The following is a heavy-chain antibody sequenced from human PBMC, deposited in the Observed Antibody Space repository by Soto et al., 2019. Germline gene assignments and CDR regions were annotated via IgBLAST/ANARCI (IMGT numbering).Heavy chain of an antibody. CDR2: IYYSGST. J-gene: IGHJ2*01. Sequence: SETLSLTCTVSGGSISSGGYYWSWIRQHPGKGLEWIGYIYYSGSTYYNPSLKSRFTISVDTSKNQFSLKLSSVTAADTAVYYCARYRTYWYFDLWGRGTLVTVSS. CDR1: GGSISSGGYY. V-gene: IGHV4-31*03. CDR3: ARYRTYWYFDL.